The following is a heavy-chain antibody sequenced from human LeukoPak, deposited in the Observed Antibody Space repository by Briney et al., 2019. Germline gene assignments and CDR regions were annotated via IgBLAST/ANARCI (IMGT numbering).Heavy chain of an antibody. Sequence: GGSLRLSCAASGFTFRTHDMHWVRQAPGKGLEWVAVISHDGGNKYYADSVKGRFTISRDNSKNTVYLQTNSLRAEDTAVYYCARDDWWTAMLWGQGTLVTVSS. J-gene: IGHJ4*02. D-gene: IGHD2-8*02. CDR2: ISHDGGNK. V-gene: IGHV3-30*03. CDR3: ARDDWWTAML. CDR1: GFTFRTHD.